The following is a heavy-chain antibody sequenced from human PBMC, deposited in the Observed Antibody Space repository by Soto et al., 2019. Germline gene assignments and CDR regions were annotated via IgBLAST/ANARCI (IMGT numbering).Heavy chain of an antibody. D-gene: IGHD2-15*01. CDR3: ARDRPGYCSGGSCSDGMDV. V-gene: IGHV1-18*01. CDR2: ISAYNGNT. CDR1: SYTFTSYG. Sequence: AQVKVSCKASSYTFTSYGISWVRQPPGQALERMGWISAYNGNTNYAQKLQGRVTMTTDTSTSTAYMELRSLRSDDPAVYYCARDRPGYCSGGSCSDGMDVWRQATTVTVSS. J-gene: IGHJ6*01.